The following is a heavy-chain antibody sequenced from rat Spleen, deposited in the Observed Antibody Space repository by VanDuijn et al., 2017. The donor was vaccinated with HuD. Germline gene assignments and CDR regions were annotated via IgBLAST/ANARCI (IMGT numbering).Heavy chain of an antibody. CDR2: ISPSGGST. CDR1: GFTFNNYW. V-gene: IGHV5-31*01. Sequence: EVQLVESGGGLVQPGRSLKLSCVASGFTFNNYWMTWIRQAPGKGLEWVASISPSGGSTFYRDSVKGRFTISRDNAKSTLSLQMNSLRSEETATYYCARGGYNYGWFAYWGQGVMVTVSS. CDR3: ARGGYNYGWFAY. J-gene: IGHJ2*01. D-gene: IGHD1-9*01.